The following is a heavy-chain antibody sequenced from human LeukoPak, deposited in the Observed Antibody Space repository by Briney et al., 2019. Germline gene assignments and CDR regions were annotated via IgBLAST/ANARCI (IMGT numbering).Heavy chain of an antibody. J-gene: IGHJ4*02. CDR1: GFTFSSYS. D-gene: IGHD6-19*01. Sequence: GGSLRLSCAASGFTFSSYSMNWVRQAPGKGLEWVSYISSSSNIMNYADSVKGRFTTSRDNAKNSLYLQMNSLRAEDTAVYYCARGAQWPYWGQGTLVTVSS. CDR2: ISSSSNIM. CDR3: ARGAQWPY. V-gene: IGHV3-48*01.